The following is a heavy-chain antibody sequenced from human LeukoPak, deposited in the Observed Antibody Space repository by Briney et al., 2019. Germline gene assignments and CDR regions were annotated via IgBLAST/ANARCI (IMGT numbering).Heavy chain of an antibody. CDR3: ASAPELARYYYDSSGYRFDY. D-gene: IGHD3-22*01. V-gene: IGHV3-48*03. J-gene: IGHJ4*02. CDR1: GFTFSSYE. Sequence: GGSLRLSCAASGFTFSSYEMDWVRQAPGKGLEWVSYISSSGSTIYYADSVKGRFTISRDNAKNSLYLQMNSLRAEDTAVYYCASAPELARYYYDSSGYRFDYWGQGTLVTVSS. CDR2: ISSSGSTI.